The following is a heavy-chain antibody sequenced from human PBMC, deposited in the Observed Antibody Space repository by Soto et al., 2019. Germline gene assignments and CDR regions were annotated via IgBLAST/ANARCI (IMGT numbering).Heavy chain of an antibody. V-gene: IGHV3-30-3*01. CDR3: ARDRAYQLRKSYYYYGMDV. J-gene: IGHJ6*02. Sequence: GGSLRLSCAASGFTFSSYAMHWVRQAPGKGLEWVAVISYDGSNKYYADSVKGRLTISRDNSKNTLYLQMNSLRAEDTAVYYCARDRAYQLRKSYYYYGMDVWGQGTTVTVSS. CDR1: GFTFSSYA. D-gene: IGHD2-2*01. CDR2: ISYDGSNK.